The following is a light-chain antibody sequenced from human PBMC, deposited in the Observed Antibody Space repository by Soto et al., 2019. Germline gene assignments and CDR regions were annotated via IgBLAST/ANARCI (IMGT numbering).Light chain of an antibody. CDR1: QSLVHSDGNTY. CDR3: MQATLSYT. Sequence: DIVLTQTPLSSPVTLGQPASISCRASQSLVHSDGNTYFNWLQQRPGQPPRLLIYKISKRFPGVPDRFSGSEAETYFTLKISRVEAEDVGVYYCMQATLSYTFGQGTKLEI. J-gene: IGKJ2*01. V-gene: IGKV2-24*01. CDR2: KIS.